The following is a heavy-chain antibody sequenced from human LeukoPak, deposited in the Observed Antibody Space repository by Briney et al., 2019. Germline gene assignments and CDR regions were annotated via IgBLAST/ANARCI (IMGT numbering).Heavy chain of an antibody. V-gene: IGHV3-23*01. CDR2: ITNSGENT. J-gene: IGHJ4*02. Sequence: GGSLRLSCGASGFTFSSYAMHWVRQAPGKGLEWVSGITNSGENTYYADSVKGRFTISRDNSKDTLFLEMNSLRVEDTAVYYCARNRHYYDSSGYYQYYFDYWGQGTLVTVSS. CDR1: GFTFSSYA. CDR3: ARNRHYYDSSGYYQYYFDY. D-gene: IGHD3-22*01.